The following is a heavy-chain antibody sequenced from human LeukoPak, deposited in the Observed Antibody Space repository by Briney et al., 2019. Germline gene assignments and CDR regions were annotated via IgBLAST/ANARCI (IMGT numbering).Heavy chain of an antibody. J-gene: IGHJ4*02. Sequence: GASVKVSCKTSGYTFSNCGISWVRQAPGHGLEWMGWINVYNGNTRYAQKFQGRLTVNTDTSTSTAFMELESLRPDDTAVYYCATDTGYSGYEAPGNWGQGTQVTVSS. D-gene: IGHD5-12*01. CDR1: GYTFSNCG. CDR2: INVYNGNT. V-gene: IGHV1-18*04. CDR3: ATDTGYSGYEAPGN.